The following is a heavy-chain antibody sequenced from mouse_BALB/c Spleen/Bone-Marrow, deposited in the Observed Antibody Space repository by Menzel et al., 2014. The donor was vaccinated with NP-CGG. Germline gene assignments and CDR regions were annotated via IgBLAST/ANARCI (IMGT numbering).Heavy chain of an antibody. V-gene: IGHV3-5*02. J-gene: IGHJ2*01. D-gene: IGHD1-1*02. CDR2: IYYSGTI. Sequence: VQLQQSGPGLVKPSQTVSLTCTVTGISITTGNYRWSWIRQFPGNKLEWIGYIYYSGTITYNPSLTGRTTITRDTSKNQFFLEMNSLTAEDTATYYCARYYGNYFDYWGQGTTLTVSS. CDR1: GISITTGNYR. CDR3: ARYYGNYFDY.